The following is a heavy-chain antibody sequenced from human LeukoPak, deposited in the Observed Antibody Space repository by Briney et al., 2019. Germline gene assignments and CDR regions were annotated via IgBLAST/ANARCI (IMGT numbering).Heavy chain of an antibody. Sequence: GGSLRLSCAAAGFTVSSYWMHWVRQVPNQGLMWVSRINRDVTISEYVDSVNGRFTISRGNAKNTLYLQMNSLRAESTAVYFCLYGGYFQHWGQGTLVTVSS. CDR3: LYGGYFQH. CDR2: INRDVTIS. J-gene: IGHJ1*01. CDR1: GFTVSSYW. D-gene: IGHD3-16*01. V-gene: IGHV3-74*01.